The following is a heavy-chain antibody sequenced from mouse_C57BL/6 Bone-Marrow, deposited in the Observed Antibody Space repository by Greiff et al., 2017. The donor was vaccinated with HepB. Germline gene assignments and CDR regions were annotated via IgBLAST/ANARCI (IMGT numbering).Heavy chain of an antibody. D-gene: IGHD2-1*01. CDR2: INPNNGGT. J-gene: IGHJ3*01. Sequence: EVMLQQSGPELVKPGASVKISCKASGYTFTDYYMNWVKQSHGKSLEWIGNINPNNGGTSYNQKFKGKATLTVDKSSSTAYMELRSLTSEDSAVYYCARNGNYVAWFAYWGQGTLVTVSA. CDR3: ARNGNYVAWFAY. V-gene: IGHV1-26*01. CDR1: GYTFTDYY.